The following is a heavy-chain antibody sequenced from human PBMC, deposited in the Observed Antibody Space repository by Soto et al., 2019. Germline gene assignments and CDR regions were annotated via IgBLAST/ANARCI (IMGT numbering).Heavy chain of an antibody. CDR1: GGSISSSSYY. V-gene: IGHV4-39*01. Sequence: SETLSLTCTVSGGSISSSSYYWGWIRQPPGKGLEWIGSIYYSGSTYYNPSLKSRVTISVDTSKNQFSLKLSSVTAADTAVYYCARKNGGYCSGWFHGMDVWGQGTTVTVSS. D-gene: IGHD6-19*01. CDR3: ARKNGGYCSGWFHGMDV. J-gene: IGHJ6*02. CDR2: IYYSGST.